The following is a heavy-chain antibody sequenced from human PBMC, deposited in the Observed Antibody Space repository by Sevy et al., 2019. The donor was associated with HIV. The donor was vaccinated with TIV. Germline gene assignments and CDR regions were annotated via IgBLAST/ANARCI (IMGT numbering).Heavy chain of an antibody. CDR2: IYTSGST. CDR3: ARDWRNRQQLGFDAFDT. Sequence: SETLSLTCTVSGGSISSYYWSWIRQPAGKGLEWIGRIYTSGSTNYNPSLKSRVTMSVDTSKNQFSLKLSSVTAADTAVYYCARDWRNRQQLGFDAFDTWGQGTMVTVSS. V-gene: IGHV4-4*07. D-gene: IGHD6-13*01. J-gene: IGHJ3*02. CDR1: GGSISSYY.